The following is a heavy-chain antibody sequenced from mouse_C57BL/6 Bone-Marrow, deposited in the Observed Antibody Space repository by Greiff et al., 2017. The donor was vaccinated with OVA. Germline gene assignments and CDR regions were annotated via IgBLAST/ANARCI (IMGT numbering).Heavy chain of an antibody. J-gene: IGHJ2*01. Sequence: EVQLQQSGAELVRPGASVKLSCTASGYTITDDYMHWVKQRPGQGLEWIGWIDPENGDTDYASKFQGKATITADTSSNTAYLQLSSLSSEDTAVYYSTTGWFYFDYWGQGTTLTVSS. V-gene: IGHV14-4*01. CDR1: GYTITDDY. CDR2: IDPENGDT. D-gene: IGHD2-2*01. CDR3: TTGWFYFDY.